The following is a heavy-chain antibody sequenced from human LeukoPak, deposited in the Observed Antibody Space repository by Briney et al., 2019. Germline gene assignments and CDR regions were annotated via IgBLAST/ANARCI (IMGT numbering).Heavy chain of an antibody. J-gene: IGHJ4*02. V-gene: IGHV4-59*01. CDR3: ASSPLYYDILTGYSVLYYFDY. CDR2: IYYSGST. D-gene: IGHD3-9*01. Sequence: SETLSLTCTVSGGSISSYYWSWIRQPPGKGLEWIGYIYYSGSTNYNPSLKSRVTISVDTSKNQFSLKLSSVTAADTAVYYCASSPLYYDILTGYSVLYYFDYWGQGTLVTVSS. CDR1: GGSISSYY.